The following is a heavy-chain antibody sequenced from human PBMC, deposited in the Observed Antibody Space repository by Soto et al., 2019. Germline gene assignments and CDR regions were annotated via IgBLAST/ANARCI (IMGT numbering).Heavy chain of an antibody. CDR1: GGSLSGYF. J-gene: IGHJ6*03. V-gene: IGHV4-34*01. D-gene: IGHD3-3*01. CDR3: ASYHYYDFWIVSRHYRDV. CDR2: INHSGST. Sequence: QVHLEQWGAGLLKPSETLSLTCAVYGGSLSGYFWSWVRQPPGKGLEWIGEINHSGSTNYNPSLKSRVSISADTSKHQFSLRLSSVTAADSAIYYCASYHYYDFWIVSRHYRDVWGKGTTVTVSS.